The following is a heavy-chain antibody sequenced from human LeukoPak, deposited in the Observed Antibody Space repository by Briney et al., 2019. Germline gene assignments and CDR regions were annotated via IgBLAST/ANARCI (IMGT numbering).Heavy chain of an antibody. J-gene: IGHJ4*02. D-gene: IGHD7-27*01. CDR3: ARDWGSEGTYYFDY. CDR1: GFTFSSYG. Sequence: GRSLRLSCAASGFTFSSYGMHWVRQAPGKGLEWVAVISYDGSNKYYADSVKGRFTVSRDNSKNTLYLQMNSLRAEDTAVYYCARDWGSEGTYYFDYWGQGTRVTVSS. CDR2: ISYDGSNK. V-gene: IGHV3-30*19.